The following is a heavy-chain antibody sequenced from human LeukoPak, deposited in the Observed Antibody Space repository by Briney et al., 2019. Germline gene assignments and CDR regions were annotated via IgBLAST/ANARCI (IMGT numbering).Heavy chain of an antibody. V-gene: IGHV4-34*01. CDR3: ARGRRYGGNLKPLDY. D-gene: IGHD4/OR15-4a*01. CDR1: GGSFSGYY. CDR2: INHSGSI. J-gene: IGHJ4*02. Sequence: PSETLSLTCAVYGGSFSGYYWSWIRQPPGKGLDWIGEINHSGSINYNPSVKSRVTISVDTSKNQFSLKLSSVTAADTAVYYCARGRRYGGNLKPLDYWGQGTRVPVSS.